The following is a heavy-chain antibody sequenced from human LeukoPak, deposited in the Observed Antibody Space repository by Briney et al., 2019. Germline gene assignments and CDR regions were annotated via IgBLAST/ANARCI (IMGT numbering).Heavy chain of an antibody. Sequence: GASVKVTCKASGYTFTVYYMHWVRQAPGQGLEWMGWVNPNSGGTNYAQKFQGRVTMTRDTSISTAYMELSRLRSDDTAVYYCARVGLTGANDAFDIWGQGTMVTVSS. CDR3: ARVGLTGANDAFDI. D-gene: IGHD3-10*01. CDR1: GYTFTVYY. J-gene: IGHJ3*02. CDR2: VNPNSGGT. V-gene: IGHV1-2*02.